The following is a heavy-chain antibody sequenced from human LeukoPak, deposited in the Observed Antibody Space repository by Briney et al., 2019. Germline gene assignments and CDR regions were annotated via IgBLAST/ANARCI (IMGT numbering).Heavy chain of an antibody. J-gene: IGHJ4*02. CDR2: IYSGGST. CDR3: ARDGYGGNSYFDY. V-gene: IGHV3-53*01. CDR1: GFTVSSNY. D-gene: IGHD4-23*01. Sequence: GGSLRLSCAASGFTVSSNYMSWVRQAPGKGLEWVSVIYSGGSTYYADSVKGRFTISRDNSKNTLYLQTNSLRAEDTAVYYCARDGYGGNSYFDYWGQGTLVTVSS.